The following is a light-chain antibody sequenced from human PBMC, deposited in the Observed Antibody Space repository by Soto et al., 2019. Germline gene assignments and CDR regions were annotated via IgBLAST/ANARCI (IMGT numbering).Light chain of an antibody. Sequence: QSALTQPASVSGSPGQSITISCSGTSSDVGAHNLVSWYQQHPGRAPKLVIYAVSNRPSGVSNRFSGSKSGNTASLTISGLQAEDEADYYCCSLTTRDSHVFGTGTKVTVL. J-gene: IGLJ1*01. CDR2: AVS. CDR3: CSLTTRDSHV. CDR1: SSDVGAHNL. V-gene: IGLV2-14*01.